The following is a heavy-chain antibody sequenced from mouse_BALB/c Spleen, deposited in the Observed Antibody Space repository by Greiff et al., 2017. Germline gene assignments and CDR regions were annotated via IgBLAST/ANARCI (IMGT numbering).Heavy chain of an antibody. D-gene: IGHD1-1*01. CDR3: ARGNYGSRYYFDY. Sequence: EVNLVESGGGLVKPGGSLKLSCAASGFTFSSYAMSWVRQTPEKRLEWVASISSGGSTYYPDSVKGRFTISRDNARNILYLQMSSLRSEDTAMYYCARGNYGSRYYFDYWGQGTTLTVSS. CDR1: GFTFSSYA. CDR2: ISSGGST. V-gene: IGHV5-6-5*01. J-gene: IGHJ2*01.